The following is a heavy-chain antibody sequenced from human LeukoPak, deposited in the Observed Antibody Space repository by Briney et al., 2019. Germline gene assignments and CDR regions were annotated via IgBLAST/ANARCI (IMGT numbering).Heavy chain of an antibody. Sequence: ASVKVSCTASGYTFTGYYMHWVRQAPGQGLEWMGWINPNSGGTNYAQKFQGRVTMTRDTSISTAYMELSRLRSDDTAVYYCARGPSGSYRRYYFDYWGQGTLVTVSS. CDR1: GYTFTGYY. CDR3: ARGPSGSYRRYYFDY. CDR2: INPNSGGT. V-gene: IGHV1-2*02. J-gene: IGHJ4*02. D-gene: IGHD1-26*01.